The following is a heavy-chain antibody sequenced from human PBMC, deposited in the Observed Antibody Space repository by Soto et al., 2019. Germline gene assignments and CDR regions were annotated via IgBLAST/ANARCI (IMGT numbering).Heavy chain of an antibody. Sequence: EVQLLESGGGLVQPAGSLRLSCAASGLTLGKYALTWVRQAPGKGLEWVSSIIGDGARIYYSDFVKGRFTVYRDNSKNILNLQITLLSAGDTPIYYCSKDPNGDYIGAFDMWGQGTMVTVSS. CDR2: IIGDGARI. CDR3: SKDPNGDYIGAFDM. V-gene: IGHV3-23*01. J-gene: IGHJ3*02. D-gene: IGHD4-17*01. CDR1: GLTLGKYA.